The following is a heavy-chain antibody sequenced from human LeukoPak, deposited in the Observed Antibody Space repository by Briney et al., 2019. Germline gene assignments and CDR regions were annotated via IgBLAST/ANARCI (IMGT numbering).Heavy chain of an antibody. Sequence: PSETLSLTCAVSGGSISSYYWSWIRQPAGKGLEWIGRIYTSGSTNYNPSLKSRVTMSVDTSKNQFSLKLSSVTAADTAVYYCAGLWFGESGDAFDIWGQGTMVTVSS. CDR2: IYTSGST. CDR1: GGSISSYY. D-gene: IGHD3-10*01. V-gene: IGHV4-4*07. J-gene: IGHJ3*02. CDR3: AGLWFGESGDAFDI.